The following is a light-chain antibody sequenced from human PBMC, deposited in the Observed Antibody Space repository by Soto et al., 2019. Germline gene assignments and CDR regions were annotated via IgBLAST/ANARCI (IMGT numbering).Light chain of an antibody. CDR1: QSVSSI. Sequence: EIVLTQSPDTLSLSPGERATLSCRASQSVSSILVWYQQKPGQALRLVIYDASNRATGTPARFSGSGSGTDFTLTISSLEPEDFAVYYCLQRSNWPFTFGQGTKLEIK. CDR2: DAS. CDR3: LQRSNWPFT. J-gene: IGKJ2*01. V-gene: IGKV3-11*01.